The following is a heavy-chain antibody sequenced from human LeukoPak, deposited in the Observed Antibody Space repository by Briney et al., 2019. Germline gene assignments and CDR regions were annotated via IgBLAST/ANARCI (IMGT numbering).Heavy chain of an antibody. D-gene: IGHD6-19*01. CDR3: ASSPGYSSGWYRMREYFQH. Sequence: ASVKVSCKASGYTFTSYGISWVRQAPGQGLEWMGWISAYNGNTNYAQKLQGRVTMTTDTSTSTAYMELRSLRSDDTAAYYCASSPGYSSGWYRMREYFQHWGQGTLVTVSS. CDR2: ISAYNGNT. J-gene: IGHJ1*01. CDR1: GYTFTSYG. V-gene: IGHV1-18*01.